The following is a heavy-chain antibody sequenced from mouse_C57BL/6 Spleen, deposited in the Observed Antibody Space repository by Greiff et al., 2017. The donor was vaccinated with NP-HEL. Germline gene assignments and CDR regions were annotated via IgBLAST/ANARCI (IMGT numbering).Heavy chain of an antibody. CDR3: ARLITCV. V-gene: IGHV1-53*01. CDR1: GYTFSSYW. J-gene: IGHJ1*03. D-gene: IGHD1-1*01. CDR2: IIPRNGGT. Sequence: QVQLQQPGTELVKPGASGYTFSSYWMHWVKQRPGQGLAWIGNIIPRNGGTNYNEKFKSKATLTVDKSSSTAYMQLSSLTAEDSEVYYSARLITCVWGTGTTVTVAT.